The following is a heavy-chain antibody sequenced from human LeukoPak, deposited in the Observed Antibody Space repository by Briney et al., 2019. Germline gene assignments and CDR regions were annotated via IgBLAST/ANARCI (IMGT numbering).Heavy chain of an antibody. V-gene: IGHV3-30-3*01. J-gene: IGHJ4*02. CDR3: ARASRAAVAGNDY. Sequence: GGSLRLSCAASGFTFSSYAMHWVRQAPGKGLEWVAVISYDGSNKYYADSVKGRFTISRDNSKNTLYLQVNSLRAEDTAVYYCARASRAAVAGNDYWGQGTLVTVSS. CDR1: GFTFSSYA. D-gene: IGHD6-19*01. CDR2: ISYDGSNK.